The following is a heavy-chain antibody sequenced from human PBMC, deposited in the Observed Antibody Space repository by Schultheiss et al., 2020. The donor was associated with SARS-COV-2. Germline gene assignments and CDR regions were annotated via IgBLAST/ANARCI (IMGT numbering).Heavy chain of an antibody. CDR2: TSYDGSNK. Sequence: GGSLRLSCAASGFTFSSYGMHWVRQAPGKGLEWVAVTSYDGSNKYYADSVKGRFTISRDNSKNTLYLQMNSLRAEDTAVYYCARDPGIAVAVEVDYFDYWGQGTLVTVSS. D-gene: IGHD6-19*01. CDR1: GFTFSSYG. J-gene: IGHJ4*02. V-gene: IGHV3-30*03. CDR3: ARDPGIAVAVEVDYFDY.